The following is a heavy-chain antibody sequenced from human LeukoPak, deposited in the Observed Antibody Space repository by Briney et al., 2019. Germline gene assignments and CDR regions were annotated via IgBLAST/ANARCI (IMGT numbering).Heavy chain of an antibody. V-gene: IGHV4-38-2*01. CDR1: GYSISSGYY. Sequence: PSETLSLTCAVAGYSISSGYYWGCIRQPPGKGLEWIGSISHSGDTYYNSSLTSRVTVSRDTAKNQVTMKLTSVTAADTAVYYCARVMTGSQFDYWGQGTLVAVSS. CDR3: ARVMTGSQFDY. D-gene: IGHD3-10*01. CDR2: ISHSGDT. J-gene: IGHJ4*02.